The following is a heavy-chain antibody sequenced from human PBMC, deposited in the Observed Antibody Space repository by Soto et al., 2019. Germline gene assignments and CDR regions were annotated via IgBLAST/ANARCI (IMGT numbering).Heavy chain of an antibody. J-gene: IGHJ4*02. Sequence: SETLSLTCTVSGGSISSGGYYWSWIRQHPGKGLEWIGYIYYSGSTYYNPSLKSRVTISVDTSKNQFSLKLSSVTAADTAVYYCVRAQGSYGSGSYLFRYFDYWGQGTLVTVSS. CDR3: VRAQGSYGSGSYLFRYFDY. CDR1: GGSISSGGYY. CDR2: IYYSGST. D-gene: IGHD3-10*01. V-gene: IGHV4-31*03.